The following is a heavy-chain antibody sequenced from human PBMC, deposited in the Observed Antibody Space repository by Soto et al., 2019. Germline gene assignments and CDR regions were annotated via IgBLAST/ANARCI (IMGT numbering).Heavy chain of an antibody. Sequence: GGSLRLSCAASGFTFTNAWMSWVRQAPGKGLEWVGRIKSKADGGTTDYAAPVKGRFTISRDDSKNTLYLQMNSLKTEDTAVYYYITEETEHIVVVTIGYWGQGTLVTVSS. J-gene: IGHJ4*02. V-gene: IGHV3-15*01. CDR1: GFTFTNAW. CDR2: IKSKADGGTT. CDR3: ITEETEHIVVVTIGY. D-gene: IGHD2-21*02.